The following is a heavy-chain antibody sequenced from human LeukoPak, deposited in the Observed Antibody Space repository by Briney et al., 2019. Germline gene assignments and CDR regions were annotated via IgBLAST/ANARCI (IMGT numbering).Heavy chain of an antibody. CDR2: ISYDGSSK. D-gene: IGHD6-19*01. CDR3: AKDVRIAVTWFDY. Sequence: PGRSLTLSCAASGFTFSSYGMHWVRHAPGKGLEWVAVISYDGSSKYYADSVKGRFTISRDNSKNTLHLQMNSLRAEDTAVYYCAKDVRIAVTWFDYWGQGTLVTVSS. V-gene: IGHV3-30*18. J-gene: IGHJ4*02. CDR1: GFTFSSYG.